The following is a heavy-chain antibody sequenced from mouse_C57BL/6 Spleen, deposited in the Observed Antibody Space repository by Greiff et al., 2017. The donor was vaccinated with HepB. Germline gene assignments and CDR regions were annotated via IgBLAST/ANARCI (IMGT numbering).Heavy chain of an antibody. V-gene: IGHV1-18*01. CDR1: GYTFTDYN. D-gene: IGHD1-1*01. CDR2: INPNNGGT. CDR3: ARDYYGSRIGYFDY. Sequence: VQLKQSGPELVKPGASVKIPCKASGYTFTDYNMDWVKQSHGKSLEWIGDINPNNGGTIYNQKFKGKATLTVDKSSSTAYMELRSLTSEDTAVYYCARDYYGSRIGYFDYWGQGTTLTVSS. J-gene: IGHJ2*01.